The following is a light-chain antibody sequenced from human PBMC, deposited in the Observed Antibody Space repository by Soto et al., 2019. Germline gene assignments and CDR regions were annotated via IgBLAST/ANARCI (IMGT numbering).Light chain of an antibody. CDR1: SSDVGSYNL. Sequence: QSVLTQPASVSGSPGQSITISCTGNSSDVGSYNLVSWYQHHPGKAPKLIIYEVSKRHSGVSNRFSGSKSGNTASLTISGLQAEDEADYYCCSYAGSSTLVFGTGTKLTVL. V-gene: IGLV2-23*02. CDR3: CSYAGSSTLV. J-gene: IGLJ1*01. CDR2: EVS.